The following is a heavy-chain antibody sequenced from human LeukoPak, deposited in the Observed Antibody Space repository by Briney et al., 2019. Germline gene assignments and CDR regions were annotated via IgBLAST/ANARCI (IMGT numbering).Heavy chain of an antibody. CDR2: ISYDGGKK. J-gene: IGHJ4*02. D-gene: IGHD5-12*01. CDR3: ARDDSDVRIVATVSREGDYFDY. Sequence: GRSLRLSSAASGFTFSTYAMHWVRQAPGKGLEWVAVISYDGGKKYYADSVKGRFTISRDNSKNMLYLQMNSLRPEDTAVFYCARDDSDVRIVATVSREGDYFDYWGQGTLVTVSS. CDR1: GFTFSTYA. V-gene: IGHV3-30*04.